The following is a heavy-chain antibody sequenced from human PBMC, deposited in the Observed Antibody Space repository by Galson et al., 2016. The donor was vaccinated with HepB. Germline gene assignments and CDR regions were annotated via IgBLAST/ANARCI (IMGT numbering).Heavy chain of an antibody. J-gene: IGHJ4*02. Sequence: ETLSLTCTVSGGSFSNYHWNWIRQPPGKGLEWIGYIYKSGRTNYNPSLKSRVTISVDTSKNQFSLKLRSVTAADTAVYYCARADHYIAAPGISYFHYWGQGTLVPVSS. CDR2: IYKSGRT. V-gene: IGHV4-59*01. CDR3: ARADHYIAAPGISYFHY. D-gene: IGHD6-13*01. CDR1: GGSFSNYH.